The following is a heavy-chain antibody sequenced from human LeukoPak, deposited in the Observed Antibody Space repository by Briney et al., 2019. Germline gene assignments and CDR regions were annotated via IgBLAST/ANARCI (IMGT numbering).Heavy chain of an antibody. V-gene: IGHV4-4*02. J-gene: IGHJ4*02. Sequence: PSETLSLTCAVSGGSISSSNWWSWVRQPPGNGLEWIGEIYHSWSTNYNPSLKSRVPISVDKSKHQFSLKLSSVTAADTAVYSCASGEVVESYFDYWGKGTLVTVSS. CDR2: IYHSWST. D-gene: IGHD2-15*01. CDR1: GGSISSSNW. CDR3: ASGEVVESYFDY.